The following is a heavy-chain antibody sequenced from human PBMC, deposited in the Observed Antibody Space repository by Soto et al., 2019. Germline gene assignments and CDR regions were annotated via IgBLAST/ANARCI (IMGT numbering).Heavy chain of an antibody. CDR2: IKQDGSEK. Sequence: EVQLVESGGGLVQPGGSLRLSCAASGFTFSSYWMSWVRQAPGKGLEWVANIKQDGSEKYYVDSVKGRFTISRDNAKNSLYLQMNSLRAEDTAMYYCASLYYDYIWGTGFDYWGQGTLVTVSS. CDR1: GFTFSSYW. D-gene: IGHD3-16*01. CDR3: ASLYYDYIWGTGFDY. V-gene: IGHV3-7*01. J-gene: IGHJ4*02.